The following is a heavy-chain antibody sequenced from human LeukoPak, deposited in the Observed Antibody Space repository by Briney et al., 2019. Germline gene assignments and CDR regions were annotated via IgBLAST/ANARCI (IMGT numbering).Heavy chain of an antibody. CDR2: MNPNSGNT. V-gene: IGHV1-8*01. J-gene: IGHJ5*02. Sequence: ASVKVSCKASGYTFTSYDINWVRQATGQGLEWMGWMNPNSGNTGYAQKFQGRVTMTRNTSISTAYMELSSLRSEETAVYYCAREWRPEAAAGNRANWFGPWGQGTLVTVSS. D-gene: IGHD6-13*01. CDR1: GYTFTSYD. CDR3: AREWRPEAAAGNRANWFGP.